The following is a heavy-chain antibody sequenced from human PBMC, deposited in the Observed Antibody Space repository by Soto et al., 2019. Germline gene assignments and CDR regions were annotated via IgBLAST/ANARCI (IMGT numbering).Heavy chain of an antibody. Sequence: LILSCAASGFTFSSYAMHWVRQAPGKGLEWVAVISYDGSNKYYADSVKGRFTISRDNSKNTLYLQMNSLRAEDTAVYYCARGRGWTANSNIDYWGQGTLVTVSS. CDR3: ARGRGWTANSNIDY. CDR1: GFTFSSYA. V-gene: IGHV3-30-3*01. D-gene: IGHD1-26*01. CDR2: ISYDGSNK. J-gene: IGHJ4*02.